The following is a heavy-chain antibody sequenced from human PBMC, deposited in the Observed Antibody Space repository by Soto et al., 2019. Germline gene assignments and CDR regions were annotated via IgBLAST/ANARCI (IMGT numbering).Heavy chain of an antibody. Sequence: PGGSLRLSCAASGFSFSRHWMTWVRQAPGKGLVWVANINGDGSEQYYVDSVKGRFTVSRDNTKNSVYLQMNSLGVEDTAVYYCARDSSDWSRDYWGQGTLVTVSS. V-gene: IGHV3-7*01. D-gene: IGHD6-19*01. J-gene: IGHJ4*02. CDR3: ARDSSDWSRDY. CDR1: GFSFSRHW. CDR2: INGDGSEQ.